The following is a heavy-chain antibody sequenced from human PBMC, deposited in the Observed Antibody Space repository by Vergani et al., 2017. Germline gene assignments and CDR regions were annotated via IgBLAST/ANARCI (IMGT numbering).Heavy chain of an antibody. J-gene: IGHJ3*02. V-gene: IGHV3-21*01. CDR2: ISSSSYHI. Sequence: VHLVESGGGLVKPGGSLRLSCAASGFTFSSCNMNWVRQAPGKGLEWVSFISSSSYHIYYADSVKGRFTISRDNTKNSLYLQMNSLRAGDTALYYCARAPRYQPRDAFDIWGQGTMVTVSS. CDR3: ARAPRYQPRDAFDI. CDR1: GFTFSSCN. D-gene: IGHD2-2*01.